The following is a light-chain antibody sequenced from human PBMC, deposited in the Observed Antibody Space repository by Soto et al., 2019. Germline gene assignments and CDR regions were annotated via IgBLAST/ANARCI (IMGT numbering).Light chain of an antibody. CDR2: EDV. J-gene: IGLJ3*02. V-gene: IGLV2-23*01. Sequence: QSVLTQPASVSGSLGQSITISCTGTSSDVGTYKPVSWYQQHPGKAPQLVIFEDVERPSGVSNRFSGSKSGNTASLTISGLQTEDEADYYCCSYAGGTSGVFGGGTKLTVL. CDR1: SSDVGTYKP. CDR3: CSYAGGTSGV.